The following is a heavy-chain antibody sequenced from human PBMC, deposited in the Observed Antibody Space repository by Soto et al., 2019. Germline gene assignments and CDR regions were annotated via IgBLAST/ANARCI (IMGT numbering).Heavy chain of an antibody. D-gene: IGHD6-19*01. CDR3: ARYQPYSTGYYYFDH. J-gene: IGHJ4*02. V-gene: IGHV1-18*01. CDR1: GYNFTTYG. CDR2: ISGHNGHT. Sequence: QVQLVQSGAEVKKPGASVKVSCKTSGYNFTTYGVSWVRQDPGQGLEWMGWISGHNGHTNYAQTFQGKVNMTTDTSTTTADMELRSLRSDDTSVYYCARYQPYSTGYYYFDHWGQGTLAIVTS.